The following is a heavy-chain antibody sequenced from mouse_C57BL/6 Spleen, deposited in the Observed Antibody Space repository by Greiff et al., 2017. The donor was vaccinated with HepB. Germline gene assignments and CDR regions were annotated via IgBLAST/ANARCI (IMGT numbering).Heavy chain of an antibody. Sequence: QVQLQQPGAELVRPGSSVKLSCKASGYTFTSYWMDWVKQRPGQGLEWIGNIYPSDSETHYNQKFKDKATLTVDKSSSTAYMQLSSLTSEDSAVYYCAREGGLLRVYFDYWGQGTTLTVSS. J-gene: IGHJ2*01. CDR3: AREGGLLRVYFDY. CDR1: GYTFTSYW. CDR2: IYPSDSET. D-gene: IGHD1-1*01. V-gene: IGHV1-61*01.